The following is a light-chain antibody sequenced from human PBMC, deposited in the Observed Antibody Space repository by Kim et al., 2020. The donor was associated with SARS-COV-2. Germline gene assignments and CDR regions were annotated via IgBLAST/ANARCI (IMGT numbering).Light chain of an antibody. Sequence: QSITSNYIAWYQQKPGQAPRLLIYGASSRATGIPDRFSGSGSGTDFTLTITTLEPEDFAVYYCQEYGTSFGQGTRLEIK. CDR2: GAS. J-gene: IGKJ5*01. CDR3: QEYGTS. CDR1: QSITSNY. V-gene: IGKV3-20*01.